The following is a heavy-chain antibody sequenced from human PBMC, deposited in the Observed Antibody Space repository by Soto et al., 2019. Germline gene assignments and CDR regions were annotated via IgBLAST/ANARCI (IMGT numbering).Heavy chain of an antibody. V-gene: IGHV3-48*02. D-gene: IGHD6-19*01. CDR3: ARDGYSTGFYFVYGIDA. CDR2: ISISSSAI. CDR1: GLTFSFYN. Sequence: PGGSLRLSCAASGLTFSFYNMNCVRQDPRKGLELVSYISISSSAIYYADSVKGRFTISRDNAKNSLYLQMNSLRDEDTAVYFCARDGYSTGFYFVYGIDAWGQGPTVTVSS. J-gene: IGHJ6*02.